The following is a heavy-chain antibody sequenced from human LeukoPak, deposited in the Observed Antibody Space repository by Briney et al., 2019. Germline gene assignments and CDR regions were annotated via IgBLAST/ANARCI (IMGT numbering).Heavy chain of an antibody. CDR1: GFTFDDYA. CDR2: ISWNSGSI. J-gene: IGHJ6*02. D-gene: IGHD3-3*01. Sequence: GGSLRLSCAASGFTFDDYAMHWVRQAPGKGLEWVSGISWNSGSIGYADSVKGRFTISRDNAKTSLYLQMNSLKAEDTAVYYCARVSLGIFGGVSNYGMDVWGQGTTVTVSS. CDR3: ARVSLGIFGGVSNYGMDV. V-gene: IGHV3-9*01.